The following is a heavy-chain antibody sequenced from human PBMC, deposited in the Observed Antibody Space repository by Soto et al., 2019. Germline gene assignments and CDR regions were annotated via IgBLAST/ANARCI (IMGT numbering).Heavy chain of an antibody. J-gene: IGHJ4*02. CDR3: ARLGGSYYRFDY. V-gene: IGHV4-59*11. Sequence: PSETLSLTCTVSGFSMKTHYWSWIRQSPGKGLEWIGYSYYSGYSFYNPSLKSRATISFDTPKNQFSLMQRSVTAGDTAAEYCARLGGSYYRFDYWGQGTLVTVSS. CDR1: GFSMKTHY. CDR2: SYYSGYS. D-gene: IGHD1-26*01.